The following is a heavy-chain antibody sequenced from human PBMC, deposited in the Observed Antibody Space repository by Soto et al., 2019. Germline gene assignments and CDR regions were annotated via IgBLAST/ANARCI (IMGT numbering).Heavy chain of an antibody. CDR2: IYTSGST. D-gene: IGHD5-12*01. J-gene: IGHJ6*02. CDR3: ARGNSGYVGSYYYYGMDV. CDR1: GGSISSYY. Sequence: SETLSLTCTVSGGSISSYYWSWIRQPAGKGLEWIGRIYTSGSTNYNPSLESRVTMSVDTSNNQFSLKLSSVTAADTAVYYCARGNSGYVGSYYYYGMDVWGQGTTVTVS. V-gene: IGHV4-4*07.